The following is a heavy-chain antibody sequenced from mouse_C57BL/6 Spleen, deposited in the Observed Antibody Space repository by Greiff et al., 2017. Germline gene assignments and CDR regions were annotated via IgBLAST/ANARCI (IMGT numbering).Heavy chain of an antibody. CDR3: TRRYYYGSRYYFDY. D-gene: IGHD1-1*01. J-gene: IGHJ2*01. Sequence: VQLQQSGAELVRPGASVTLSCKASGYTFTDYEMHWVKQTPVHGLEWIGAIDPETGGTAYNQKFKGKAILTADKSSSTAYMELRSLTSEDSAVYYCTRRYYYGSRYYFDYWGQGTTLTVSS. CDR2: IDPETGGT. CDR1: GYTFTDYE. V-gene: IGHV1-15*01.